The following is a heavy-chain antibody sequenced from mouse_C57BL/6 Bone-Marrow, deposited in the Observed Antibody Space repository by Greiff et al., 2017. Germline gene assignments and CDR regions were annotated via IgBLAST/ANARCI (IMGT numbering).Heavy chain of an antibody. Sequence: QVQLQQPGAELVMPGASVKLSCKASGYTFTSYWMHWVKQRPGQGLEWIGEIDPSDSSTNYNQKFKGKSTLTVDKSSSTAYMQLSSLTSEDSAVYYCARGYYGSSSYYYAMDYWGQGTSVTVSS. V-gene: IGHV1-69*01. J-gene: IGHJ4*01. CDR1: GYTFTSYW. D-gene: IGHD1-1*01. CDR2: IDPSDSST. CDR3: ARGYYGSSSYYYAMDY.